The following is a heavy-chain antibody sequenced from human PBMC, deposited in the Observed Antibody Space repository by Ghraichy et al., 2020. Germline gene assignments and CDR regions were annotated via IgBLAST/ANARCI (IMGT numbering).Heavy chain of an antibody. CDR1: GHTFTGYS. CDR2: ISPNTGGT. Sequence: ASVKVSCRASGHTFTGYSMQWVRQAPGQGLEWMGWISPNTGGTNYAQKFQGRVTMTRDTSISTAYMELSRLRSDDTGVYYCATGRPGGDSYGGYLYYYMDVWGKGTAVTVSS. D-gene: IGHD5-18*01. CDR3: ATGRPGGDSYGGYLYYYMDV. V-gene: IGHV1-2*02. J-gene: IGHJ6*03.